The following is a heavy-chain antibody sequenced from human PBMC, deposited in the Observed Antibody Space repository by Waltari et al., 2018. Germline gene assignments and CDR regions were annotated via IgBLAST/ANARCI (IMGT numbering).Heavy chain of an antibody. Sequence: QVQLVQSGAEVRKPGASVKVSCKASGYTFSNYGIAWVLQAPGQGLEWMGWSRGYDGDTKYAREFEGRLTGTTDTATNTAHMELRSLRSDDTAVYYCARLYDASAYYNTYLDPWGQGALVTVSS. D-gene: IGHD3-22*01. CDR2: SRGYDGDT. J-gene: IGHJ5*02. V-gene: IGHV1-18*01. CDR1: GYTFSNYG. CDR3: ARLYDASAYYNTYLDP.